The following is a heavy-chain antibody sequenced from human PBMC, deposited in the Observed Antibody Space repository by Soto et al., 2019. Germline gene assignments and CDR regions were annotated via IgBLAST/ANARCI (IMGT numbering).Heavy chain of an antibody. V-gene: IGHV1-18*01. Sequence: SVKVSFKASCYTFTSSGISWGRQAPVQGPEWMGWISTYNGNTNYAQNLQGRVTMTTDTSTSTAYMELRGLRSDDTAGYYCARTVAGYFDYWGQGTLVTVYS. J-gene: IGHJ4*02. CDR1: CYTFTSSG. CDR3: ARTVAGYFDY. CDR2: ISTYNGNT. D-gene: IGHD6-19*01.